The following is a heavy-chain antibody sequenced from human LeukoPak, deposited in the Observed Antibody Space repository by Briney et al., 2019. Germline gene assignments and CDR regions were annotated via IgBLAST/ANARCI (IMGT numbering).Heavy chain of an antibody. D-gene: IGHD2-2*01. V-gene: IGHV1-18*01. CDR2: ISAYNGNT. CDR1: GYTFTSYG. Sequence: ASVKVSCKASGYTFTSYGISWVRQAPGQGLEWMGWISAYNGNTNYAQKLQGRVTMTTDTSTSTAYMELRSLRSDDTAVYYCARVGPGYCSSTSCPYYFDYWGQGTLVTVSS. CDR3: ARVGPGYCSSTSCPYYFDY. J-gene: IGHJ4*02.